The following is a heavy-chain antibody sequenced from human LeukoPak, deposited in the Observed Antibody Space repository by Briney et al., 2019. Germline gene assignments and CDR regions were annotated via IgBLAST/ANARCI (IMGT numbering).Heavy chain of an antibody. CDR3: AGHPSYDGGKGNRYYYYMDV. D-gene: IGHD4-23*01. V-gene: IGHV5-51*01. J-gene: IGHJ6*03. Sequence: KRGESLKISCKGSGYSFTSYWIGWVRQMPGKGLEWMGIIYPGDSDTRYSPSFQGQVTISADKSISTAYLQWSSLKASDTAMYYCAGHPSYDGGKGNRYYYYMDVWGKGTTVTVSS. CDR1: GYSFTSYW. CDR2: IYPGDSDT.